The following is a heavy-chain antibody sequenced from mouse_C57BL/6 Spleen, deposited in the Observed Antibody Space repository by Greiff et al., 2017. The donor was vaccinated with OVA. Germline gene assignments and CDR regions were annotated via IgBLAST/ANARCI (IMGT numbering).Heavy chain of an antibody. CDR3: ARNYYGSQDFFAY. D-gene: IGHD1-1*01. CDR2: INPSSGYT. J-gene: IGHJ3*01. CDR1: GYTFTSYW. V-gene: IGHV1-7*01. Sequence: QVQLQQSGAELAKPGASVKLSCKASGYTFTSYWMHWVKQRPGQGLEWIGYINPSSGYTTYNQKFKDKATLTADKSSSTAYMQLSSLTYEDSAVNYCARNYYGSQDFFAYWGQGTLVTVSA.